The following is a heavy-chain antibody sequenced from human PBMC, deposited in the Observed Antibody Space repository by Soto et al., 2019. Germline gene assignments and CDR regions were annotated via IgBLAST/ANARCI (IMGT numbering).Heavy chain of an antibody. D-gene: IGHD5-18*01. CDR3: TTWGYNFGYNYFDY. J-gene: IGHJ4*02. CDR2: IKSKTDGGTT. Sequence: GSLRLSCAASGFTFNNAWMSWVRQAPGKGLEWVGRIKSKTDGGTTDYAAPVKGRFTISRDDSKNTLYMQMNSLKTEDTAVYYCTTWGYNFGYNYFDYWGQGTLVTVSS. CDR1: GFTFNNAW. V-gene: IGHV3-15*01.